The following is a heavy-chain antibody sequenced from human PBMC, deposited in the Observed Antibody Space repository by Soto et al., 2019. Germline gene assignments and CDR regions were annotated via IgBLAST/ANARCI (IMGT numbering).Heavy chain of an antibody. V-gene: IGHV3-21*01. CDR1: GFTFSSYS. CDR3: ARDLSSTSRPDY. CDR2: SSSSSSYI. Sequence: EVQLVESGGGLVKPGGSLRLSCAASGFTFSSYSMNWVRHAPGKGLEWVSSSSSSSSYIYYADSVRGRFIISRDNANNSLYLQMNSLRAEDTAVYYCARDLSSTSRPDYWGQGTLVTVSS. J-gene: IGHJ4*02. D-gene: IGHD2-2*01.